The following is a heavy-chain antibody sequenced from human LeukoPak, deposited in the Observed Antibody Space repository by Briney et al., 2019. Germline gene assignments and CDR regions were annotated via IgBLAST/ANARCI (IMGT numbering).Heavy chain of an antibody. Sequence: GGSLRLSCAASGFTFSSYWMHWVRQAPGKGLVWVARIISDGSGINCADSVKGRFTISRDNAKNTLYLQMNTLRAEDTAVYYCAKLAYYYDSSGPFDYWGQGTLVTVSS. J-gene: IGHJ4*02. CDR2: IISDGSGI. V-gene: IGHV3-74*01. CDR1: GFTFSSYW. CDR3: AKLAYYYDSSGPFDY. D-gene: IGHD3-22*01.